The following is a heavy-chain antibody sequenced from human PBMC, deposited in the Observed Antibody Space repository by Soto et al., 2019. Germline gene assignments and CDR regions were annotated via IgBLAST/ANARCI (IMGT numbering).Heavy chain of an antibody. D-gene: IGHD1-7*01. CDR3: ARDQLELSNYYYYGMDV. J-gene: IGHJ6*02. V-gene: IGHV4-31*03. CDR1: GGSISSGGYY. CDR2: IYYSGST. Sequence: PSETLSLTCTVSGGSISSGGYYWSWIRQHPGKGLEWIGYIYYSGSTYYNPSLKSRVTISVDTSKNQFSLKLSSVTAADTAVYYCARDQLELSNYYYYGMDVWGQGTTVTVS.